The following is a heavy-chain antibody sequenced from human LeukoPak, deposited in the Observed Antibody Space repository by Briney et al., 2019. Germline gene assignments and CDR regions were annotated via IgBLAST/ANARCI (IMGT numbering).Heavy chain of an antibody. D-gene: IGHD3-10*01. Sequence: GGSLRLSCAASGFTFSNFGMHWVRQAPGKGLEWVAFIRYDGSNKYYADSVKGRFTISRDNSKNTLYLQMNSLRGEDTAVYYCARTYGSGSYYFPYYFDYWGQGTLVTVSS. CDR1: GFTFSNFG. CDR3: ARTYGSGSYYFPYYFDY. J-gene: IGHJ4*02. V-gene: IGHV3-30*02. CDR2: IRYDGSNK.